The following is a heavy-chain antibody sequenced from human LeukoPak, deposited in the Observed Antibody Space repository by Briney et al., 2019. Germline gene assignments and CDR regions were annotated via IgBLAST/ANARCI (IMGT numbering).Heavy chain of an antibody. V-gene: IGHV3-48*03. J-gene: IGHJ6*03. Sequence: GGSLRLSCAASGFTFSSYEMNWVRQAPGKGLEWVSYISSSGSTIYYADSVKGRFTISRDNAKNSLYLQMNSLRAEDTAVYYCAREGVAAAGGYYYYMDVWGKGTTVTVSS. CDR3: AREGVAAAGGYYYYMDV. CDR1: GFTFSSYE. CDR2: ISSSGSTI. D-gene: IGHD6-13*01.